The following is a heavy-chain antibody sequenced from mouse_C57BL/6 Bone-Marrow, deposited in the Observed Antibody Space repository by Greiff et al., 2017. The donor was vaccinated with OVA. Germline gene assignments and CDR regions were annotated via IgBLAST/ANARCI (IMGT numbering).Heavy chain of an antibody. CDR2: ISYSGST. Sequence: EVKVVESGPGMVKPSQSLSLTCTVTGYSITSGYDWHWIRHFPGNKLEWMGYISYSGSTNYNPSLKSRISITHDTSKNHFFLKLNSVTTEDTATYYCARLDGNYIMDYWGQGTSVTVSS. D-gene: IGHD2-1*01. V-gene: IGHV3-1*01. CDR1: GYSITSGYD. CDR3: ARLDGNYIMDY. J-gene: IGHJ4*01.